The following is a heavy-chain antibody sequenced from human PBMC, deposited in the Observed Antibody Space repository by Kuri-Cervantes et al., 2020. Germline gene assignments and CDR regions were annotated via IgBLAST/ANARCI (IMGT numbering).Heavy chain of an antibody. CDR1: CYTFTSYG. CDR2: LSAYNGNT. J-gene: IGHJ4*02. V-gene: IGHV1-18*01. D-gene: IGHD3-10*01. Sequence: ASLKVSSKASCYTFTSYGISRVRQAPGQGLEWMGWLSAYNGNTNYAQKLQGRVTMTTDTSTSTAYMELRSLRSDDTAVYYCVRAEAVTMVQAVIGFSVDYWGQGTLVTVSS. CDR3: VRAEAVTMVQAVIGFSVDY.